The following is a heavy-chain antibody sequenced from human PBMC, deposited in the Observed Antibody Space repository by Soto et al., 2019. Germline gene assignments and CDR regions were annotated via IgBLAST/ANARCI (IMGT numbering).Heavy chain of an antibody. V-gene: IGHV3-53*01. CDR1: GFTVGNNY. CDR2: IYSTGTT. Sequence: EVQLVESGGGLIQPGGSLKLSCAASGFTVGNNYMSWVRQAPGKGLEWVSLIYSTGTTKYADSVKGRFTVSRDNAKNTLYLQMNRLSAEDTAVYYCAKDGWGSGSHYNSFGYWGQGTLVTVSS. CDR3: AKDGWGSGSHYNSFGY. D-gene: IGHD3-10*01. J-gene: IGHJ4*02.